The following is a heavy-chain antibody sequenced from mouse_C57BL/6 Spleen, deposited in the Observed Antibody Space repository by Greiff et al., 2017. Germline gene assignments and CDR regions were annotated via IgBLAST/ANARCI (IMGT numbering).Heavy chain of an antibody. D-gene: IGHD1-1*01. CDR2: ISSGSSTI. CDR3: ARGPPTVGGYAMDY. V-gene: IGHV5-17*01. Sequence: EVQGVESGGGLVKPGGSLKLSCAASGFTFSDYGMHWVRQAPEKGLEWVAYISSGSSTIYYADTVKGRFTISRDNAKNTLFLQMTSLRSEDTAMYYCARGPPTVGGYAMDYWGQGTSVTVSS. CDR1: GFTFSDYG. J-gene: IGHJ4*01.